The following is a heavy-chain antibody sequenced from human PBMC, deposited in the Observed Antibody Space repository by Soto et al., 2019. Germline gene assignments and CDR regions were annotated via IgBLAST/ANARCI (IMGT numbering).Heavy chain of an antibody. D-gene: IGHD2-21*01. Sequence: PGGSLRLSCAASDFTFDGHGMSWVRQAPGKGPEWVSTIRPEGFNTHYADSVRGRFIISRDNSRNTVDLHMSSLRVEDTAIYYCVSCVSAHFDYWGQGTPVTVSS. J-gene: IGHJ4*02. CDR1: DFTFDGHG. CDR2: IRPEGFNT. CDR3: VSCVSAHFDY. V-gene: IGHV3-23*01.